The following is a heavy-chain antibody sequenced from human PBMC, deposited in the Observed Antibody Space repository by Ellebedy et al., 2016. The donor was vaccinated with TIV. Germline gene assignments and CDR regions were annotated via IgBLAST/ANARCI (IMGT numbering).Heavy chain of an antibody. J-gene: IGHJ6*02. CDR3: ATARRDPLYYGVDV. Sequence: MPSETLSLTCTVSGGPISSRTRYWGWFRQTPEKGLEWIGTVSFTGTTYYNPSLRSRVTISADTSNNQFSLKLTSVTSADTAVYYCATARRDPLYYGVDVWGRGTTVTVSS. CDR2: VSFTGTT. CDR1: GGPISSRTRY. V-gene: IGHV4-39*01. D-gene: IGHD6-13*01.